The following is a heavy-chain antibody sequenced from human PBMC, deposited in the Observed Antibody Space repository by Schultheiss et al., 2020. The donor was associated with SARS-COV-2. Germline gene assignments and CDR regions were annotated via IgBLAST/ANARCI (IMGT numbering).Heavy chain of an antibody. J-gene: IGHJ3*02. CDR1: GYSFTSYW. V-gene: IGHV5-10-1*04. Sequence: GGSLRLSCKGSGYSFTSYWIGWVRQMPGKGLEWMGRIDPSDSYTNYSPSFQGQVTISADKSISTAYLQWSSLKASDTAMYYCARPGLGGFDDAFDIWGQGTTVTVSS. CDR3: ARPGLGGFDDAFDI. D-gene: IGHD4-23*01. CDR2: IDPSDSYT.